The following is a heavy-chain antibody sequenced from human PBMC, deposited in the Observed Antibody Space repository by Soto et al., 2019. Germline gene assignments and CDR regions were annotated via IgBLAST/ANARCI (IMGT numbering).Heavy chain of an antibody. CDR1: GGSFSGYY. CDR3: ARGGNSGYVW. Sequence: QVQLQQWGAGLLKPSETLSLTCAVYGGSFSGYYWSWIRQPPGKGLEWIGEINHSGSTNYNPSLKGRVHISGRTSEHRVSLKLRSVTAADTAVYYCARGGNSGYVWWGQGTLVTVSS. D-gene: IGHD5-12*01. CDR2: INHSGST. V-gene: IGHV4-34*01. J-gene: IGHJ4*02.